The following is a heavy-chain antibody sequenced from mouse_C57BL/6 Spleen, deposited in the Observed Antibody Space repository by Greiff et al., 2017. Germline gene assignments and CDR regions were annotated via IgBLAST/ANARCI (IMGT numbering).Heavy chain of an antibody. CDR3: ARTGTGAMDY. J-gene: IGHJ4*01. CDR2: IHPNSGST. V-gene: IGHV1-64*01. Sequence: QVQLQQPGAELVKPGASVKLSCKASGYTFTSYWMHWVKQRPGQGLEWIGMIHPNSGSTNYNEKFKGKATLTVDKSSSTAYMQRSSLTSEDSAVYYCARTGTGAMDYWGQGTSVTVSS. D-gene: IGHD4-1*01. CDR1: GYTFTSYW.